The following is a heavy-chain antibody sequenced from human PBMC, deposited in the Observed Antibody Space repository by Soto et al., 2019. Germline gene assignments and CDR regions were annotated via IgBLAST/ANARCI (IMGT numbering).Heavy chain of an antibody. CDR2: INIYSANT. D-gene: IGHD2-21*02. V-gene: IGHV1-18*01. Sequence: ASVKVSCKASGFPFLNYDIDWARQAPGQGLEWVGWINIYSANTESAQKFQGRLIMTADTSTSTAYMELRSLTSDDTAVYYCAKTGPIAYCGGDCYSFLGFAFDIWGQGTMVTVSS. J-gene: IGHJ3*02. CDR3: AKTGPIAYCGGDCYSFLGFAFDI. CDR1: GFPFLNYD.